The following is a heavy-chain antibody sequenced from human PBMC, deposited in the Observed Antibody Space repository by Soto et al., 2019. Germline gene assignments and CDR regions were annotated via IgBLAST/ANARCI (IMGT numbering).Heavy chain of an antibody. CDR2: IYYSGST. V-gene: IGHV4-61*08. D-gene: IGHD1-1*01. Sequence: QVQLQESGPGLVKPSETLSLTCSVSGGSVSSGAYYWSWIRQPPGKGLEWIGYIYYSGSTNYNPSLQSRVTISVDTSKHQCSLKLSSVTAADTAVYYCARFKQHSNWFDPWGQGTLVTVSS. J-gene: IGHJ5*02. CDR3: ARFKQHSNWFDP. CDR1: GGSVSSGAYY.